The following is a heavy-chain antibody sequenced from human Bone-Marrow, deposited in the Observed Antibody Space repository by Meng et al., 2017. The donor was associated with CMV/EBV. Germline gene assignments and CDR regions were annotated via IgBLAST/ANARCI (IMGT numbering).Heavy chain of an antibody. D-gene: IGHD2-15*01. J-gene: IGHJ4*02. CDR3: ARVRTSCSGGRCYYGRVDY. CDR2: ISSSTSYI. Sequence: GESLKISCAASGFTFSIYWMSWVRQAPGKGLEWVSSISSSTSYIYYADSLKGRSTISRDNAKNSLYLQMNSLRAEDTAVYYCARVRTSCSGGRCYYGRVDYWGQGTVVTVSS. V-gene: IGHV3-21*01. CDR1: GFTFSIYW.